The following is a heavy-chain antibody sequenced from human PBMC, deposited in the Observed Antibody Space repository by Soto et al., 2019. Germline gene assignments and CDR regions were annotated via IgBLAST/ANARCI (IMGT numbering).Heavy chain of an antibody. CDR1: GGYISSGDYY. Sequence: SETLSLTCPVSGGYISSGDYYWSWIRQPPGKGLEWIGYIYYSGTTMYNPSLKSRLTISVDRSKNQVSLNLTSVTAADTAVYYCARLGGYYQALDHWSQGTLVTVSS. V-gene: IGHV4-30-4*01. CDR3: ARLGGYYQALDH. J-gene: IGHJ4*02. CDR2: IYYSGTT. D-gene: IGHD3-3*01.